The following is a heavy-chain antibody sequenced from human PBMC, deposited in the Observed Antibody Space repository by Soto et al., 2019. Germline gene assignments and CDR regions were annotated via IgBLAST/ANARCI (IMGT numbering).Heavy chain of an antibody. CDR1: GYTFTSYA. Sequence: QVQLVQSGAEVKKPGASVKVSCKASGYTFTSYAISWVRQAPGQGLEWMGWISAYNGNTNYAQKLQGRVTMTTDTSTRTAYMELRSLSSDDTAVYSCARDAAAGLNDYWGQGTLVTVSS. CDR2: ISAYNGNT. V-gene: IGHV1-18*01. J-gene: IGHJ4*02. D-gene: IGHD6-13*01. CDR3: ARDAAAGLNDY.